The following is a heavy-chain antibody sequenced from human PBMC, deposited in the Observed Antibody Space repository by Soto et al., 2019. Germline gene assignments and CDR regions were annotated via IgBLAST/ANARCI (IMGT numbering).Heavy chain of an antibody. CDR2: INPTSGST. D-gene: IGHD6-13*01. J-gene: IGHJ4*02. CDR3: ARDLAAGDH. CDR1: GYTFTNYY. Sequence: QVQLVQSGAEVKKPGASVKVSCKASGYTFTNYYIHWVRQAPGQGLEWMGTINPTSGSTNYAQKFEGRVTLTYDTSTTTVYMELTGLRSEDTAVLYIARDLAAGDHWGQGILVTVSS. V-gene: IGHV1-46*01.